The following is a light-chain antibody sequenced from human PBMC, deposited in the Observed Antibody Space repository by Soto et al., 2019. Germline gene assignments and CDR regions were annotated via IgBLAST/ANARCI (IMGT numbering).Light chain of an antibody. CDR2: GAS. J-gene: IGKJ1*01. Sequence: DFQMTQSPSSLSESVGDRVTITCRASQGISNYVAWYQQRPGKVPRLLIYGASTLQSGVSSRFSGSASGTEFTLTISSLQAEDVATYYCQKYNSDPRTFGQGTKVEIK. V-gene: IGKV1-27*01. CDR3: QKYNSDPRT. CDR1: QGISNY.